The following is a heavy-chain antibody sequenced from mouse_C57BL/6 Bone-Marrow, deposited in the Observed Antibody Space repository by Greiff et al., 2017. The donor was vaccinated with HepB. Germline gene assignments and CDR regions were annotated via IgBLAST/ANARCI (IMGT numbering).Heavy chain of an antibody. D-gene: IGHD4-1*01. CDR2: ISGGGGNT. V-gene: IGHV5-9*01. CDR3: ARRVWDRYYYAMDY. CDR1: GFTFSSYT. J-gene: IGHJ4*01. Sequence: EVKLMESGGGLVKPGGSLKLSCAASGFTFSSYTMSWVRQTPEKRLEWVATISGGGGNTYYPDSVKGRFTISRDNAKNTLYLQMSSRRSEDTALYYCARRVWDRYYYAMDYWGQGTSVTVSS.